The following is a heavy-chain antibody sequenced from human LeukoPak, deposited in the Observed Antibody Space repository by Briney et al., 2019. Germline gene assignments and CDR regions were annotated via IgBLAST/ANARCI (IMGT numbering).Heavy chain of an antibody. CDR1: GGTFSSYA. V-gene: IGHV1-69*13. Sequence: SVKVSCKASGGTFSSYAISWVRQAPGQGLEWMGGIIPIFGTAHYAQKFQGRVTITADESTSTAYMELSSLRSEDTAVYYCAGVGYSSSFPGLGDYYYYYGMDVWGKGTTVTASS. CDR3: AGVGYSSSFPGLGDYYYYYGMDV. J-gene: IGHJ6*04. D-gene: IGHD6-19*01. CDR2: IIPIFGTA.